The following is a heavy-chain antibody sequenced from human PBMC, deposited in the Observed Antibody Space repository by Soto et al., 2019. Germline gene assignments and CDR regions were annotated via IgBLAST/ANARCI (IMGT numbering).Heavy chain of an antibody. D-gene: IGHD3-10*01. CDR1: GYTFTSYD. CDR3: ARGSFMTRGAFDI. CDR2: MNPNSGNT. V-gene: IGHV1-8*01. Sequence: EASVKVSCKASGYTFTSYDINWVRQATGQGLEWMGWMNPNSGNTGYAQKFQGRVTMTRNTSISTAYMELSSLRSEDTAVYYCARGSFMTRGAFDIWGQGTMVTVSS. J-gene: IGHJ3*02.